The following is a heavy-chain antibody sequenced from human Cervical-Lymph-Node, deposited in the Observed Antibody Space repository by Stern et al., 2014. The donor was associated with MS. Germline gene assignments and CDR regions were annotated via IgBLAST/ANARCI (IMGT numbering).Heavy chain of an antibody. CDR2: INHFDGST. D-gene: IGHD6-19*01. CDR3: ARARSSGFDY. J-gene: IGHJ4*02. V-gene: IGHV1-46*01. Sequence: QVQLVQSGPEVKTPGASLKVSCKASGYTFTSYYLHWVRQAPGQGFEWMAIINHFDGSTTYAQKFKGRVTMTRDTSMSTVFMELNSLRFEDTGMYYCARARSSGFDYWGQGTLVTVSS. CDR1: GYTFTSYY.